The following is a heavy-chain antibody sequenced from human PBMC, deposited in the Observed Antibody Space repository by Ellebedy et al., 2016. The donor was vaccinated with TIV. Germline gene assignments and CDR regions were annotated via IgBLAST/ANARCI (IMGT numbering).Heavy chain of an antibody. CDR1: GFTFSSYW. V-gene: IGHV3-7*01. J-gene: IGHJ4*02. Sequence: PGGSLRLSCAASGFTFSSYWMSWVRQAPGKGLEWVANIKQDGSEKYYVDSVKGRFTISRDNAKNTLYLQMNSLRAEDTAVYYCARDHPLGIENFDYWGQGTLVTVSS. CDR3: ARDHPLGIENFDY. D-gene: IGHD7-27*01. CDR2: IKQDGSEK.